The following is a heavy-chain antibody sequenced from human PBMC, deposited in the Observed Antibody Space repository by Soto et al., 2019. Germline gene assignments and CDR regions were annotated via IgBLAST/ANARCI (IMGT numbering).Heavy chain of an antibody. J-gene: IGHJ4*02. CDR3: ARDPYGSGSLYNGDY. CDR1: GFTVSSNY. Sequence: EVQLVESGGGLVQPGGSLRLSCAAAGFTVSSNYISWVRQAPGKGLEWVSVIYSGGSTYYADSVRGRLTISRDNSKNTVYLQMSSLRAEDTAVYYCARDPYGSGSLYNGDYWGQGTLVTVSS. CDR2: IYSGGST. D-gene: IGHD3-10*01. V-gene: IGHV3-66*01.